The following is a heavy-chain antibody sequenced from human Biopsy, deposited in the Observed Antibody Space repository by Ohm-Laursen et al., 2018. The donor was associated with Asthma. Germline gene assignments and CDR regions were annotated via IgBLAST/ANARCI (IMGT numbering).Heavy chain of an antibody. CDR1: GFTFSSFG. Sequence: SLRLSCSASGFTFSSFGMHWVRQAPGKGLEWVACISYDGSNKYYADSVKGRFTIARDNSKNTVYLQMNSLRAEDTAVYYCASYEVVTAILPMDVWGQGTTVTVSS. CDR3: ASYEVVTAILPMDV. D-gene: IGHD2-21*02. J-gene: IGHJ6*02. CDR2: ISYDGSNK. V-gene: IGHV3-30*03.